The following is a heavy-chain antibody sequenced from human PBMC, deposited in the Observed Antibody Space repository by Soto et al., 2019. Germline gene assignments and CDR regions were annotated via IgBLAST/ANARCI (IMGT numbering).Heavy chain of an antibody. Sequence: ASVKFSCKASGYTFTSYYMHWVRQAPGQGLEWMGIINPSGGSTSYAQKFQGRVTMTRDTSTSTVYMELSSLRSEDTAVYYCARDLGYYDFWSGSPYYYYGMDVWGQGTTVTVSS. CDR2: INPSGGST. CDR1: GYTFTSYY. CDR3: ARDLGYYDFWSGSPYYYYGMDV. J-gene: IGHJ6*02. D-gene: IGHD3-3*01. V-gene: IGHV1-46*01.